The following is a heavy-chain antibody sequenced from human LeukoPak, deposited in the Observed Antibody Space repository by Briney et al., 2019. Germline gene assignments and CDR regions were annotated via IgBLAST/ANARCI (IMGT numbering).Heavy chain of an antibody. CDR2: INWNGGST. CDR1: GFSFDDYD. D-gene: IGHD3-16*01. Sequence: GGSLRLSCAASGFSFDDYDMSWVRQAPGKVLEWVSGINWNGGSTGYADSVKGRFTISRDNAKNSLYLQMSSLRAEDTALYYCAREEGGYLDYWGQGTLVTVSS. V-gene: IGHV3-20*04. CDR3: AREEGGYLDY. J-gene: IGHJ4*02.